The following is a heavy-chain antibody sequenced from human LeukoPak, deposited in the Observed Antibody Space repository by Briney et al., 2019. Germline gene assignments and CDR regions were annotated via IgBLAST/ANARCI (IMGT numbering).Heavy chain of an antibody. V-gene: IGHV3-30*02. CDR1: GFTFSSYG. D-gene: IGHD5-18*01. J-gene: IGHJ6*03. CDR3: AKEDSYRWGYYYYYYMDV. Sequence: PGGSLRLSCAASGFTFSSYGMHWVRQAPGKGLEWVAFIRYDGSNKYYADSVKGRFTISRDNSKNTLYLQMNSLRAEDTAVYYCAKEDSYRWGYYYYYYMDVWGKGTTVTVSS. CDR2: IRYDGSNK.